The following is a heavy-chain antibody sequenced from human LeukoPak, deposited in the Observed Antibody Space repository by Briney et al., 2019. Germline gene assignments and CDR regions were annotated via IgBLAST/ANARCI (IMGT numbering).Heavy chain of an antibody. CDR1: GFTFSSYA. V-gene: IGHV3-23*01. D-gene: IGHD3-22*01. Sequence: PGGSLRLSCAASGFTFSSYAMSWVRQAPGKGLEWVSAIRGSGGSTYYADSVKGRFTISRDNSKNTLYLQMNSLRAEDTAVYYCAKDFTYDTEYNWFDPWGQGTLVTVSS. CDR2: IRGSGGST. J-gene: IGHJ5*02. CDR3: AKDFTYDTEYNWFDP.